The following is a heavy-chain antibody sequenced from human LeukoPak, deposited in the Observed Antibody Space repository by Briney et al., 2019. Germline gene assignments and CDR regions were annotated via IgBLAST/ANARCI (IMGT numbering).Heavy chain of an antibody. Sequence: SYTLSLTCTVSVGYISSSSYFWCSIRQPPGKRLEWIGSISYSGSTYYNPSLKSRVTISVGTSKNQFSLKLNSVTAADTAVYYCARSVNIVVEYYFDYWGQGTLVTVSS. J-gene: IGHJ4*02. V-gene: IGHV4-39*01. CDR2: ISYSGST. CDR1: VGYISSSSYF. D-gene: IGHD2-15*01. CDR3: ARSVNIVVEYYFDY.